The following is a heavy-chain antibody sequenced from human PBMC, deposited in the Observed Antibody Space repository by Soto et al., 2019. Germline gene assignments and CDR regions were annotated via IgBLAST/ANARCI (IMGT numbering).Heavy chain of an antibody. CDR3: ARDRRGYYDILTGHYYYYGMDV. Sequence: GGSLRLSCAASGFTFSNFGMHWVRQAPGKGLEWVASISYDGNIKYSADSVKGRFTISRDNSKNTLYLQMNSLRSEDTAVYYCARDRRGYYDILTGHYYYYGMDVWGQGTTVTVSS. CDR2: ISYDGNIK. CDR1: GFTFSNFG. V-gene: IGHV3-30*03. D-gene: IGHD3-9*01. J-gene: IGHJ6*02.